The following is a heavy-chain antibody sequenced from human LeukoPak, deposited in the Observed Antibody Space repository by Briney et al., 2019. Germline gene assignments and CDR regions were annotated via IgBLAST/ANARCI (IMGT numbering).Heavy chain of an antibody. CDR1: GGTFSSNA. CDR2: IIPVFGTA. V-gene: IGHV1-69*05. CDR3: ARSLATITGYFDY. J-gene: IGHJ4*02. Sequence: ASVKVSCKASGGTFSSNAISWVRQAPGQGLEWMGGIIPVFGTANYAQKFQDRVTIIMDESTSTAYMELSSLRSEDTAVYYCARSLATITGYFDYWGQGTLITVSS. D-gene: IGHD5-24*01.